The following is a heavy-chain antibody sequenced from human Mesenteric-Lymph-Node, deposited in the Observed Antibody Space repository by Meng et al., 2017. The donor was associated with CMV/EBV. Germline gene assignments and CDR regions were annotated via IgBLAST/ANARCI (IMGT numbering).Heavy chain of an antibody. V-gene: IGHV4-31*03. CDR2: IYSSGSA. CDR3: ARTPLY. Sequence: LRLSCTVSGGSITSGGYSWTWIRQHPGKGLEWIGYIYSSGSAYYNPSLKSRVTISVDTSKNQFSLKLSSVTAADTAFYYCARTPLYWGQGTLVTVSS. J-gene: IGHJ4*02. D-gene: IGHD1-14*01. CDR1: GGSITSGGYS.